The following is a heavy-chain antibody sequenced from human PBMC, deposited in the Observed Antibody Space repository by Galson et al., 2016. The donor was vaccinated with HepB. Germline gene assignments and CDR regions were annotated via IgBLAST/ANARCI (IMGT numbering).Heavy chain of an antibody. CDR2: IYSRAVP. CDR1: GFTVGNNL. V-gene: IGHV3-53*01. D-gene: IGHD5-18*01. J-gene: IGHJ3*01. CDR3: AKCAHSYGNDAFDV. Sequence: SLRLSCAASGFTVGNNLMSWVRQAPGKGLEWVSVIYSRAVPTYADSVRGRFTISRDNSKNTLFLQMNSLRAEDTAIYYCAKCAHSYGNDAFDVWGQGTMVTVSP.